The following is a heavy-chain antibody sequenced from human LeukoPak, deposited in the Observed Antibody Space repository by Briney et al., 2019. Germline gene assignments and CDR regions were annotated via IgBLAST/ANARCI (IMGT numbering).Heavy chain of an antibody. CDR3: AMTTTVTGRFY. CDR2: IYTGGST. J-gene: IGHJ4*02. D-gene: IGHD4-17*01. CDR1: GGSISSYY. Sequence: SETLSLTCTVSGGSISSYYWSWIRQPPGKGLEWIGYIYTGGSTNYNPSLKSRVTISVDTSKNQFSLKLGSVTAADTAVYYCAMTTTVTGRFYWGQGTLVTVSS. V-gene: IGHV4-4*09.